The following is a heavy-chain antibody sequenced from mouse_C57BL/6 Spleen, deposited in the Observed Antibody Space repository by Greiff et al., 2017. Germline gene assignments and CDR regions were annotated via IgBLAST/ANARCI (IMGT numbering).Heavy chain of an antibody. V-gene: IGHV5-4*01. Sequence: EVMLVESGGGLVKPGGSLKLSCAASGFTFSSYAMSWVRQTPEKRLEWVATISDGGSYTYYPDNVKGRFTISRDNAKNNLYLQMSHLKSEDTAMYYCARDLTTVGGMDYWGQGTSVTVSS. D-gene: IGHD1-1*01. CDR2: ISDGGSYT. CDR3: ARDLTTVGGMDY. CDR1: GFTFSSYA. J-gene: IGHJ4*01.